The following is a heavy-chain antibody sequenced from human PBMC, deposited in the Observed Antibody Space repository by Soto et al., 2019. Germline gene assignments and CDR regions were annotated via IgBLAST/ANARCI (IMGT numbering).Heavy chain of an antibody. CDR2: IKQDGSEK. CDR3: ARVVPGYGDYYHFDY. Sequence: EVQLVESGGGLVQPGGSLRLSCAASGFTFSSYWMSWVRQAPGKGLEWVANIKQDGSEKYYVDSVKGRFTISRDNAKNSLYLQMNSLIAEDTAVYYCARVVPGYGDYYHFDYWGQGTLVTVSS. V-gene: IGHV3-7*03. D-gene: IGHD4-17*01. CDR1: GFTFSSYW. J-gene: IGHJ4*02.